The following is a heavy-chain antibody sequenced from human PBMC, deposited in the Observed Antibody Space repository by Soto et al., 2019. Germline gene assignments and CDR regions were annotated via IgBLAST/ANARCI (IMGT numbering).Heavy chain of an antibody. CDR1: GFTFSTYA. CDR2: ISGSGGST. Sequence: GGPLRLSCAASGFTFSTYAMSWVRQAPGKGLEWVSGISGSGGSTYYADSVKGRFTISRDKSKSMLYLQMNVLRAEDTAIYYCAKGQPATVTYFDSWGQGTLVTVSS. CDR3: AKGQPATVTYFDS. V-gene: IGHV3-23*01. J-gene: IGHJ4*02. D-gene: IGHD2-21*02.